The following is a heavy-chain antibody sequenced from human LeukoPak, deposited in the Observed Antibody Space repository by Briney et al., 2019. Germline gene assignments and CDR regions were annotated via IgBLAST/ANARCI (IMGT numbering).Heavy chain of an antibody. CDR3: ARAADEFGSSSGFEDY. CDR2: INHSGST. J-gene: IGHJ4*02. Sequence: PSETLSLTCAVYGGSFSGYYWSWIRQPPGKGLEWIGEINHSGSTNYNPSLKSRVTISVDTSKNQFSLKLSSVTAADTAVYYCARAADEFGSSSGFEDYWGQGTLVTVSS. D-gene: IGHD6-6*01. V-gene: IGHV4-34*01. CDR1: GGSFSGYY.